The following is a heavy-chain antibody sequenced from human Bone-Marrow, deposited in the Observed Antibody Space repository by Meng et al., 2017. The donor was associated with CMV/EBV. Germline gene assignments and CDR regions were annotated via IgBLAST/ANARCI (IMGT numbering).Heavy chain of an antibody. CDR2: IYSGGNT. CDR1: GFTVGSDY. D-gene: IGHD6-6*01. CDR3: AGLGGSSRYYYYHGMDF. Sequence: GESLKISCAASGFTVGSDYMGWVRQAPGRGLEWGSIIYSGGNTYYADSVKGRFTISRDNANNSQYLQMNSLRAENTAVYYCAGLGGSSRYYYYHGMDFWGQGTTVTVSS. J-gene: IGHJ6*02. V-gene: IGHV3-66*01.